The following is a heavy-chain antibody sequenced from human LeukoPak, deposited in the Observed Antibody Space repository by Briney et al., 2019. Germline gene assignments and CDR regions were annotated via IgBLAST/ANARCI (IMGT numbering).Heavy chain of an antibody. D-gene: IGHD3-9*01. CDR3: ERGYYDILTDYFHNWFNP. CDR2: ISGRGGST. V-gene: IGHV3-23*01. CDR1: GFTFSSYA. J-gene: IGHJ5*02. Sequence: PGGSLRLSCAASGFTFSSYAVSWVRQAPGVGLEWVSTISGRGGSTFYADSVEGRFTISRDNSKNTLFPQMNSLRADDTAVYYCERGYYDILTDYFHNWFNPWGQGTLVIVSS.